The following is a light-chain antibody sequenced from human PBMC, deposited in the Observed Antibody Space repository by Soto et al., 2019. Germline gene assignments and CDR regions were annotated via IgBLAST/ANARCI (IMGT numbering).Light chain of an antibody. CDR2: GNN. CDR3: QSYDSRLRAVV. CDR1: SSNIGAGFD. Sequence: QSVLTQPPSVSAAPGQRVTISCAGSSSNIGAGFDVHWYQQFPATAPKLLIFGNNNRPSGVPDRFSGSKSGTSASLAIAGLQADDEADYYCQSYDSRLRAVVFGGGTKLTV. V-gene: IGLV1-40*01. J-gene: IGLJ2*01.